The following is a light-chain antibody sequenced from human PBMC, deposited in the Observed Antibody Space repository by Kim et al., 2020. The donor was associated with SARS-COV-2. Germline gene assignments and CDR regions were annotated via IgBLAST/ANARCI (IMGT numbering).Light chain of an antibody. Sequence: DIQLTQSPTSLSASVGDRVTITCRASQGINNYLVWFQQKPEKAPKPLMYGGASEFSSSGSGTHFILTINNLQPEDFATYYCQQYSSYPRTFGQGTKVDIK. CDR1: QGINNY. V-gene: IGKV1-16*02. CDR3: QQYSSYPRT. J-gene: IGKJ1*01.